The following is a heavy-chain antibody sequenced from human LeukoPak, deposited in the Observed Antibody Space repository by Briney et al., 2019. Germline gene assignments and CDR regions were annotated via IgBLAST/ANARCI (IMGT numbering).Heavy chain of an antibody. V-gene: IGHV3-53*01. D-gene: IGHD1-1*01. CDR3: AKCVRGTATSDY. J-gene: IGHJ4*02. CDR1: GFTVSSNY. Sequence: PGGSLRLSCAASGFTVSSNYMSWVRQAPAKGLEWVSVIYSAGSTYYADSVKGRFTISRDNSKNTLYLQMNSLRAEDTAVYYCAKCVRGTATSDYWGQGTLVTVSS. CDR2: IYSAGST.